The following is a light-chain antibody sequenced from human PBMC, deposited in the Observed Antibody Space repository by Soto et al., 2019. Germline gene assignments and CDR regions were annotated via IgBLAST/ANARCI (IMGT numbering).Light chain of an antibody. Sequence: QPVLTQTASVSGSPGQSITTSCTGNSSDVGGYDYVSWYQQQPGKAPKLLISDVTNRPSGVSNRFSGSKSGNTASLTISGLQAEDEADYYCSSYASSSSYVFGTGTKVT. CDR2: DVT. CDR3: SSYASSSSYV. CDR1: SSDVGGYDY. V-gene: IGLV2-14*03. J-gene: IGLJ1*01.